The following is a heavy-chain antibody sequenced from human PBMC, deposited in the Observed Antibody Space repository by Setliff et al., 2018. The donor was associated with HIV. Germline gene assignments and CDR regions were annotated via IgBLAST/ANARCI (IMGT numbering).Heavy chain of an antibody. Sequence: SLKISCAGSGFTFSSYWMSWVRQAPGKGLEWVANIKQDGSGKYYVESVKGRFTISRDNANNSLYLQMNSLRAEDTAVYYCARGARGYSYGWGQGTLVTVSS. CDR1: GFTFSSYW. V-gene: IGHV3-7*01. J-gene: IGHJ4*02. CDR3: ARGARGYSYG. D-gene: IGHD5-18*01. CDR2: IKQDGSGK.